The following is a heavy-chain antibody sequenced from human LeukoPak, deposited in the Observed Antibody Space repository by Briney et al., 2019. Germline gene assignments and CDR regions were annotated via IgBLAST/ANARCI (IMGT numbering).Heavy chain of an antibody. V-gene: IGHV3-21*01. CDR1: GFTFSSYS. CDR2: ISSSSSYI. J-gene: IGHJ4*02. Sequence: GGSLRLSCAASGFTFSSYSRNWVRQAPGKGLEWVSSISSSSSYIYYADSVKGRFTISRDNAKNSLYLQMNSLRAEDTAVYYCARDLGLGLAVAGIPPGFDYWGQGTLVTVSS. D-gene: IGHD6-19*01. CDR3: ARDLGLGLAVAGIPPGFDY.